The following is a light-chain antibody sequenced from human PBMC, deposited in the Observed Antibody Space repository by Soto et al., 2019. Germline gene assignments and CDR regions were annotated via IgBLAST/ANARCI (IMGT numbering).Light chain of an antibody. CDR3: HQFGMSPFT. CDR2: GPS. Sequence: EVVLTQSPGTLSLSPGESATLSCRASQSVRGNYFAWYQQRPGQAPRLLVCGPSVRAAGIPDRFRGSGSRTDFNLTINRVEPEDFAVYSCHQFGMSPFTFGPGTTLDIK. CDR1: QSVRGNY. V-gene: IGKV3-20*01. J-gene: IGKJ3*01.